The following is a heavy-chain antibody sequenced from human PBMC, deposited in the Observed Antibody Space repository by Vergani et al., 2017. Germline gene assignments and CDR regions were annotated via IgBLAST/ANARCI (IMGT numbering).Heavy chain of an antibody. D-gene: IGHD5-24*01. CDR1: GGSFSGYY. Sequence: QVQLQQWGAGLLKPSETLSLTCAVYGGSFSGYYWSWIRQPPGKGLEWIGEINHSGSTNYNPSLKSRVTISVDTSKNQFSLKLSSVTAADTAVYYCARFHEMATIWGAFDIWGQGIMVTVSS. CDR3: ARFHEMATIWGAFDI. J-gene: IGHJ3*02. CDR2: INHSGST. V-gene: IGHV4-34*01.